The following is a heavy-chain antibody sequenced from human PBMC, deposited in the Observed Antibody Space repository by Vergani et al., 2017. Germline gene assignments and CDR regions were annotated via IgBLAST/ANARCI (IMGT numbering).Heavy chain of an antibody. Sequence: QVQLHESGPGLVKPSETLSLTCTVSGDSISPYFWTWIRQPPGQGLEWIGYISYSGDTNCAPSLKSRVSISLDPSKNQFSLHVNSVTPSDTAVYYCARGGWLVPDVWGQGTLVTVSS. J-gene: IGHJ4*02. CDR1: GDSISPYF. CDR2: ISYSGDT. V-gene: IGHV4-59*01. CDR3: ARGGWLVPDV. D-gene: IGHD2-21*02.